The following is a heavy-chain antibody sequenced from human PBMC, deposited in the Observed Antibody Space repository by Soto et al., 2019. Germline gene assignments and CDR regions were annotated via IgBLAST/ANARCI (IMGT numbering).Heavy chain of an antibody. D-gene: IGHD2-15*01. CDR1: GFTFTDFW. Sequence: EVQLLESGGGLVQPGGSLRLSCAASGFTFTDFWIHWVRQIPGKGLEWVSRIKGDESSKNYADSVRGRFTISRDNAKNTVYLQMDSLRAEDTAVYYCVRGAKGGYYVDVWGTGTTVTVSS. V-gene: IGHV3-74*01. CDR2: IKGDESSK. CDR3: VRGAKGGYYVDV. J-gene: IGHJ6*03.